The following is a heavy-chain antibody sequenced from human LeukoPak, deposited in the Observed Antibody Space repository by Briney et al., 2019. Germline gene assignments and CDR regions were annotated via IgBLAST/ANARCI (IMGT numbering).Heavy chain of an antibody. V-gene: IGHV3-21*01. D-gene: IGHD2-2*01. CDR2: ISSSSSYI. CDR3: ARSLGSGSTK. J-gene: IGHJ4*02. Sequence: GGSLRLSCAASGFTFSSYSMNWVRQAPGKGLEWVSSISSSSSYIYYADTAKGRFTISRDNAKNTLYLQMTSLRAEDTAVYYCARSLGSGSTKWGQGTLVTVSS. CDR1: GFTFSSYS.